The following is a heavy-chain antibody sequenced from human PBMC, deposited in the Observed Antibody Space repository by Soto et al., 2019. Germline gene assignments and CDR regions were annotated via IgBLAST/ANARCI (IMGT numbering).Heavy chain of an antibody. CDR3: ARGGGNYWYFDL. CDR1: GGSFSGYY. V-gene: IGHV4-34*01. Sequence: QVQLQQWGAGLLKPSETLSLTCAVFGGSFSGYYWSWIRQPPGKGLEWIGEINHSGSTNYSPSLKSRVTISVDTTKKQISRKLSSVTAADTAVYYCARGGGNYWYFDLWGRGTLVTVSS. D-gene: IGHD3-10*01. CDR2: INHSGST. J-gene: IGHJ2*01.